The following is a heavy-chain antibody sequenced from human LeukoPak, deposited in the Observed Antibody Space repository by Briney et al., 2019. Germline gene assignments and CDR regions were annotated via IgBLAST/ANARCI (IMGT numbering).Heavy chain of an antibody. CDR2: INSDGSST. J-gene: IGHJ6*02. CDR1: GFTLSSYW. V-gene: IGHV3-74*01. Sequence: GGSLSLSCAASGFTLSSYWMHWVRQAPGKGLVWVSRINSDGSSTSNADSVKGRFTISRDNAKNTLYLQMDSLRAEDTAVYYCARGFVATYYYGMDVWGQGTTVTVSS. D-gene: IGHD2-21*01. CDR3: ARGFVATYYYGMDV.